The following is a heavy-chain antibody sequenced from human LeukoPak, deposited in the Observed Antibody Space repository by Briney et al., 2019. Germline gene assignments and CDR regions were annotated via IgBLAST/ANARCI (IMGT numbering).Heavy chain of an antibody. CDR2: ISSSGDTI. J-gene: IGHJ6*03. Sequence: PGGSLRLSCAASGFTFSDYYMNWIRQAPGKGLEWVSYISSSGDTIYYADSVRGRFTISRDNAKNSLYLQMNSLRAEDTAVYYCAKAPPKEHDFWSGYYNYMDVWGKGTTVTVSS. CDR3: AKAPPKEHDFWSGYYNYMDV. V-gene: IGHV3-11*01. CDR1: GFTFSDYY. D-gene: IGHD3-3*01.